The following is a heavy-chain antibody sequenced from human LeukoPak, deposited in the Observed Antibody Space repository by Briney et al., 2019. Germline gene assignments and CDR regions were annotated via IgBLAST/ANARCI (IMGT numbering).Heavy chain of an antibody. Sequence: SETLSLTCTVSGGSISSGGYYWSWIRQPPGKGLEWIGYIYHSGSTYYNPSLKSRVTISVDTSKNQFSLKLSSVTAADTAVYYCARERTYYGSGSYYNPNWFDPWGQGTLVTVSS. CDR2: IYHSGST. CDR1: GGSISSGGYY. D-gene: IGHD3-10*01. J-gene: IGHJ5*02. V-gene: IGHV4-30-2*05. CDR3: ARERTYYGSGSYYNPNWFDP.